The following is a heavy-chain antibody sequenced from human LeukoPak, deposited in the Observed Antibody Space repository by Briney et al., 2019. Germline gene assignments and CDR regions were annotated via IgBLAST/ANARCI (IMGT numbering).Heavy chain of an antibody. CDR3: TRENYVPDS. J-gene: IGHJ4*02. CDR2: ISNGGSAT. V-gene: IGHV3-7*03. D-gene: IGHD3-10*02. Sequence: GGSLRLPCAASGFTFSPYWMSWVRQTPGKGLEWVASISNGGSATYYVDSVRGRFTISRDDAKNSMFLQMNSLRADDTAVYYCTRENYVPDSWGQGTLVTVSS. CDR1: GFTFSPYW.